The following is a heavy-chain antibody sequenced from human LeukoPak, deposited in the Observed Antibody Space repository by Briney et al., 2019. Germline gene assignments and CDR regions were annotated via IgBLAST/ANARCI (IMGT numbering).Heavy chain of an antibody. CDR2: TYYRSKWHN. D-gene: IGHD5-12*01. J-gene: IGHJ3*02. V-gene: IGHV6-1*01. CDR1: GDSVSSKSAA. CDR3: ARLATNDGLDI. Sequence: SQTLSLTCAISGDSVSSKSAARNWIRQSPSRGLEWLGRTYYRSKWHNDYAVSVKSRITIKPDTSKNQFSLQLNSVTPEDTAVYYCARLATNDGLDIWGQGTMVTVSS.